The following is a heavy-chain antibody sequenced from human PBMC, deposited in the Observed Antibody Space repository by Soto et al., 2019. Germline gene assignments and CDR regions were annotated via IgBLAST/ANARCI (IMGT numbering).Heavy chain of an antibody. CDR1: GYSFTSYW. D-gene: IGHD6-25*01. CDR2: IYPGDSDT. V-gene: IGHV5-51*01. CDR3: ASSVEEQRTYYYYGMGV. Sequence: GESLKISCKGSGYSFTSYWIGWVRQMPGKGLEWMGIIYPGDSDTRYSPSFQGQVTISADKSIGTAYLQWSSLKASDTAMYDCASSVEEQRTYYYYGMGVWGQGTTVTVSS. J-gene: IGHJ6*02.